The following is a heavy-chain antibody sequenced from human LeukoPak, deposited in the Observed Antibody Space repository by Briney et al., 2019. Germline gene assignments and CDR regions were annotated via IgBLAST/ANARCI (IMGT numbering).Heavy chain of an antibody. CDR2: INPNSGGT. CDR1: GYTFTGYY. Sequence: ASVKVSCKASGYTFTGYYMHWVRQAPGQGLEWMGWINPNSGGTNYAQKFQGRVTMTRDTSISTAYMELRSLRSDDTAVYYCARDINGYYYDSHGYYPTDLWGQGTLVTVSS. D-gene: IGHD3-22*01. J-gene: IGHJ5*02. V-gene: IGHV1-2*02. CDR3: ARDINGYYYDSHGYYPTDL.